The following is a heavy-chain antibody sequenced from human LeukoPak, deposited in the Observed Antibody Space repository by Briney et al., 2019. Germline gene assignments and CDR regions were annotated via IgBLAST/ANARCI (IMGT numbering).Heavy chain of an antibody. CDR1: GGSFSSYY. CDR2: INHSGST. Sequence: KPSETLSLTCAVYGGSFSSYYWSWIRQPPGKGLEWIGEINHSGSTNYNPSLKSRVTISVDTSKNQFSLKLSSVTAADTAVYYCASSGGSCSSTSRYKEYYFDYWGQGTLVTVSS. CDR3: ASSGGSCSSTSRYKEYYFDY. V-gene: IGHV4-34*01. J-gene: IGHJ4*02. D-gene: IGHD2-2*02.